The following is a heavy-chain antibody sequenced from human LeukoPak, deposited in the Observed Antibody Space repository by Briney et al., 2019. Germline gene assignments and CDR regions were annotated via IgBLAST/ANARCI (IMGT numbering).Heavy chain of an antibody. CDR1: EFTFSSFA. CDR3: ARARYSSWYEIDY. J-gene: IGHJ4*02. CDR2: ISYDGSNK. V-gene: IGHV3-30*04. D-gene: IGHD6-13*01. Sequence: GGSLRLSCAASEFTFSSFAMTWVRQAPGKGLEWVAVISYDGSNKYYADSVKGRFTISRDNSKNTLYLQMNSLRAEDTAVYYCARARYSSWYEIDYWGQGTLVTVSS.